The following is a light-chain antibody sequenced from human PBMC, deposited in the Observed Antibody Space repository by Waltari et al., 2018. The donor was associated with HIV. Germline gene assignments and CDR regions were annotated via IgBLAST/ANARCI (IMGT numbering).Light chain of an antibody. J-gene: IGLJ2*01. CDR1: SSDVGSYNL. V-gene: IGLV2-23*02. CDR2: EVS. Sequence: QSALTQPASVSGSFGQSITISCTGTSSDVGSYNLVSWYQYHPGKAPQLIIYEVSKRPSGVSNRFSGSKSGNTASLTVSGLQAEDEAHYYCCSYARSGIPFGGGTKLTVL. CDR3: CSYARSGIP.